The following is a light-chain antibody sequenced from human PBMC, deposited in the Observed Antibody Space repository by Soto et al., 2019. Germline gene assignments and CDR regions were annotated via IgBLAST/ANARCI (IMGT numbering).Light chain of an antibody. V-gene: IGKV2-28*01. Sequence: EIVMTQSPLSLSVTPGESASISCRSSQSLLHSNGNSYFDWYLQKPGQSPQLLIYLGSNRASGVPDRFSCSGSGTDFTLKISRVEAEDVVVYYCMQALQTPLTFGQGTRLEIK. CDR3: MQALQTPLT. CDR2: LGS. CDR1: QSLLHSNGNSY. J-gene: IGKJ5*01.